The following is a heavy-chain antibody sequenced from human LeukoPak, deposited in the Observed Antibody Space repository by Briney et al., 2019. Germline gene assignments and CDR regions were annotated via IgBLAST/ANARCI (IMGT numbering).Heavy chain of an antibody. Sequence: PGGSLRLSCAASGFTVVINHMSWVRQAPGKGPEWVSVIYNSGATSYADSVKGRFTISRDNSKSTLYLQMNSLRAEDTAVYYCAKGASFEPRVYDYWGQGTLVTVSS. CDR3: AKGASFEPRVYDY. D-gene: IGHD2-8*01. CDR2: IYNSGAT. CDR1: GFTVVINH. J-gene: IGHJ4*02. V-gene: IGHV3-53*01.